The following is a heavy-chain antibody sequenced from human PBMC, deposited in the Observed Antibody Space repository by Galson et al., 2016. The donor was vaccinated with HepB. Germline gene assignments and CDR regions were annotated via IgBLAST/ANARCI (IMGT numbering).Heavy chain of an antibody. CDR2: INPNDGST. CDR1: GYTFTIYY. D-gene: IGHD1-14*01. CDR3: VRDISWNHDY. J-gene: IGHJ4*02. V-gene: IGHV1-46*01. Sequence: SVKVSCKASGYTFTIYYIHWVRQAPGQGLEWMGIINPNDGSTTYAQKFQGRVTMTRDTSTNTVYMELSSLRSEDTAVYYCVRDISWNHDYWGQGTLVTVSP.